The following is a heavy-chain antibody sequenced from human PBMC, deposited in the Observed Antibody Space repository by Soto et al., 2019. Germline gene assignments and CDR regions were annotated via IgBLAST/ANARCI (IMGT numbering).Heavy chain of an antibody. CDR2: MWYDGSNK. CDR3: ARVRAQDQGYYAFDI. CDR1: GFTFSSYG. Sequence: QVQLVESGGGVVQPGRSLRLSCAASGFTFSSYGMHWVRQAPGKGLEWVAVMWYDGSNKYYADSVKGRCTISRDNSKNTLYLQINSLRAEDTAVYYCARVRAQDQGYYAFDIWGQGTMVTVSS. D-gene: IGHD6-13*01. J-gene: IGHJ3*02. V-gene: IGHV3-33*01.